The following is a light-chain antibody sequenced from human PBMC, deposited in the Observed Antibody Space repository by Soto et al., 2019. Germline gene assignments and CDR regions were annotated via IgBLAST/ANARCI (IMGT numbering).Light chain of an antibody. CDR3: QQYGSSSIT. CDR2: GAS. CDR1: QSVSRNY. J-gene: IGKJ5*01. Sequence: EIVLTQSPGTLSLSPGERATLSCRASQSVSRNYLAWYQQKPGQAPRLLIYGASSRATGIPDRFSGSGSGTDFTLTISRLEPEDFAVYYCQQYGSSSITFGQGTRLEIK. V-gene: IGKV3-20*01.